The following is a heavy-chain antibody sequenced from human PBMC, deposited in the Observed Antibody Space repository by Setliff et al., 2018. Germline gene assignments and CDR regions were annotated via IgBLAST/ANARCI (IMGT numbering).Heavy chain of an antibody. CDR2: VSHSGST. J-gene: IGHJ6*03. D-gene: IGHD2-15*01. CDR3: ARAPGRQDYHYMEL. V-gene: IGHV4-59*11. Sequence: SQTLSLTCTVSGASINNHYWAWIRQPPGKGLEWIGYVSHSGSTDYNPSLRSRVTVSVDTSRIHFSLKLRSVTAADTAVYYCARAPGRQDYHYMELWGKGTTVTVSS. CDR1: GASINNHY.